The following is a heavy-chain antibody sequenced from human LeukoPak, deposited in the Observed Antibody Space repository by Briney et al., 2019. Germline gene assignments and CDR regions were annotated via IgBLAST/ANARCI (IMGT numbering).Heavy chain of an antibody. V-gene: IGHV3-48*03. J-gene: IGHJ4*02. CDR1: GLTFSSYG. D-gene: IGHD7-27*01. CDR2: ISRSDNTI. CDR3: ARDINWVGGY. Sequence: GGSLRLSCAASGLTFSSYGMNWVRQAPGKGLEWVSYISRSDNTIYYADSVKGRFTISRDNAKNSLYLQMNSLRAEDTAVYYCARDINWVGGYWGQGTLVTVSS.